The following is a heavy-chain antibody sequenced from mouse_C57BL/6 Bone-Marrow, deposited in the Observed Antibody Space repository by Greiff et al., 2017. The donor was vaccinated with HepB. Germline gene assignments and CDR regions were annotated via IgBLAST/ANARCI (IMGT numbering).Heavy chain of an antibody. CDR3: ARGGLEFAY. J-gene: IGHJ3*01. V-gene: IGHV5-16*01. CDR2: INYDGSST. CDR1: GFTFSDYY. D-gene: IGHD3-1*01. Sequence: EVMLVESEGGLVQPGSSMKLSCTASGFTFSDYYMAWVRQVPEKGLEWVAIINYDGSSTYYLDSLKSRFLISRDNAKNILYLQMSSLKSEDTATYYGARGGLEFAYWGQGTLVTVSA.